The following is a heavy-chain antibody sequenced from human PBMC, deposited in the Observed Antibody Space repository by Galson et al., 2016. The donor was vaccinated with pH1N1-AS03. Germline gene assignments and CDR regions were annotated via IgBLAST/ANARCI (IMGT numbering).Heavy chain of an antibody. J-gene: IGHJ2*01. Sequence: SETLSLTCTVSGGPIRGDYWNWIRQPPGKRLEWIGSISYTGNTNYNPSLKSRVTISIDTSRNQFFLQLTSVTAADTAVYYFARAYDLGGNFYWSFEVWGRGTLVTVSS. CDR2: ISYTGNT. CDR3: ARAYDLGGNFYWSFEV. CDR1: GGPIRGDY. V-gene: IGHV4-59*01. D-gene: IGHD4-23*01.